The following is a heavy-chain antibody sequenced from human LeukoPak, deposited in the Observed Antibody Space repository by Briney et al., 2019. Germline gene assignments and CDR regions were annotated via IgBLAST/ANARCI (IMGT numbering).Heavy chain of an antibody. CDR3: ARGAPPDY. J-gene: IGHJ4*02. D-gene: IGHD3-16*01. Sequence: GRSLRLSCAASGFIFSNYAMYWVRQAPGKGLEWVAVISYDGSNKYYADSVKGRFTISRDNSKNTLYLQMDSLRAEDTAVYYWARGAPPDYWGQGTLVTVSS. CDR2: ISYDGSNK. V-gene: IGHV3-30-3*01. CDR1: GFIFSNYA.